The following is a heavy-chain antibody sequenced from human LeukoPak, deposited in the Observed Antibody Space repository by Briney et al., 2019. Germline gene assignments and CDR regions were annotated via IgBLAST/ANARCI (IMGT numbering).Heavy chain of an antibody. V-gene: IGHV1-69*13. CDR3: ARAQGDYSNPYYYYYMDV. Sequence: GASVKVSCKASGYTFTSYGISWVRQAPGQGLEWMGGIIPIFGTANYAQKFQGRVTITADESTSTAYMELSSLRSEDTAVYYCARAQGDYSNPYYYYYMDVWGKGTTVTVSS. D-gene: IGHD4-11*01. J-gene: IGHJ6*03. CDR2: IIPIFGTA. CDR1: GYTFTSYG.